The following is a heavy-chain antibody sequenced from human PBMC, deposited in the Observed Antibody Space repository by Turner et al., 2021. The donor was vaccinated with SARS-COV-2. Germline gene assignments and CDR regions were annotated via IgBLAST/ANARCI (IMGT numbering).Heavy chain of an antibody. J-gene: IGHJ4*02. Sequence: QVLLQASGPGLVKPSETLSLTCTVSGASISSNYWAWIRQPPGKRLEWIGYIYYRGSTNYNPSLKSRVTISVDTSKNQFSLKLSSVTAADTAVYYCARQSSGWYLPYFDYWGQGTLVTVSS. CDR3: ARQSSGWYLPYFDY. CDR2: IYYRGST. D-gene: IGHD6-19*01. CDR1: GASISSNY. V-gene: IGHV4-59*08.